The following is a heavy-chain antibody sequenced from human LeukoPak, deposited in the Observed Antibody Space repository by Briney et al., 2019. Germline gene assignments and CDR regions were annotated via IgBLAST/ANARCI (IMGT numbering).Heavy chain of an antibody. Sequence: SETLSLTCTVSGGSISSSSYYWGWIRQPPGKGLEWIGSIYYSGSTYYNPSLKSRVTISVDTSKKQFSLKLSSVTAADTAVYYCARDVGYRYAQMFFDIWGQGAVVTVSS. CDR2: IYYSGST. CDR1: GGSISSSSYY. CDR3: ARDVGYRYAQMFFDI. D-gene: IGHD5-18*01. J-gene: IGHJ3*02. V-gene: IGHV4-39*07.